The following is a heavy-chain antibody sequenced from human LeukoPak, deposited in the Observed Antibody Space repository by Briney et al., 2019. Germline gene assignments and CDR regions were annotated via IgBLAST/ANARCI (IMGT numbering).Heavy chain of an antibody. J-gene: IGHJ3*02. CDR3: ARDGDHRAFDI. D-gene: IGHD7-27*01. Sequence: LSLTCAVYGGSFSGYYWSWMRQPPGKGLEGVAVISYDGSNKYYADSVKGRFTISRDNSKNTLYLQMSSLRAEDTAVYYCARDGDHRAFDIWGQGTMVTVSS. V-gene: IGHV3-30-3*01. CDR1: GGSFSGYY. CDR2: ISYDGSNK.